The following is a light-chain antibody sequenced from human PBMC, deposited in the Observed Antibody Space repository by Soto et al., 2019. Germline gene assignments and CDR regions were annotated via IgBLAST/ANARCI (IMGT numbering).Light chain of an antibody. CDR1: QSVSSSY. Sequence: EIVLTQSPGTLSLSPGERATLSCRASQSVSSSYLAWYQQKPGQAPRLLIYGASSRATGIPVRFSGSGSGTDLTITISRLEPEDFAVYYCQQYGSSPATFGQGTKVEIK. CDR3: QQYGSSPAT. V-gene: IGKV3-20*01. CDR2: GAS. J-gene: IGKJ1*01.